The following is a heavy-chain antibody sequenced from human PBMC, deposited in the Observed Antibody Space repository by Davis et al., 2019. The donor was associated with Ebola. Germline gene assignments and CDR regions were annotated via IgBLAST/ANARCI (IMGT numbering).Heavy chain of an antibody. CDR3: ARESCSSTSCYFDY. J-gene: IGHJ4*02. D-gene: IGHD2-2*01. Sequence: GESLKISCAASGFTFSSYGMNWVRQAPGKGLEWVSSISSSSCYIYYADSVKGRFTISRDNAKNSLYVQMNSLRAEDTAVYYCARESCSSTSCYFDYWGQGTLVTVSS. CDR1: GFTFSSYG. V-gene: IGHV3-21*01. CDR2: ISSSSCYI.